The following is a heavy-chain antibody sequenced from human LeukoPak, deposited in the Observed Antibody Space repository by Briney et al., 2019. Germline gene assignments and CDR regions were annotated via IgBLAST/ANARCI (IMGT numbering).Heavy chain of an antibody. CDR1: GGSISSYY. CDR3: AREGIVATIAEYYFDY. CDR2: IYTSGST. D-gene: IGHD5-12*01. V-gene: IGHV4-4*07. J-gene: IGHJ4*02. Sequence: PSETLSLTCTVSGGSISSYYWSWIRQPAGKGLKWIGRIYTSGSTNYNPSLKSRVTMSVDTSKNQFSLKLSSVTAADTAVYYCAREGIVATIAEYYFDYWGQGTLVTVSS.